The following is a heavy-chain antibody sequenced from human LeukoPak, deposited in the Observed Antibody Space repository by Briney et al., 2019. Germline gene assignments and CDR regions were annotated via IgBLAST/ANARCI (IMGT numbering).Heavy chain of an antibody. V-gene: IGHV3-53*04. CDR2: IYSGGST. Sequence: PGGALRLSCAASVFTVSSNYMSWVRQAPGKGLEGVSVIYSGGSTYYEDSVKGRFTISRHNSKNTLYLQMNSLRAEDTAVYYCARDLLHYYDSSGYPTPWGQGTLVTVSS. CDR3: ARDLLHYYDSSGYPTP. D-gene: IGHD3-22*01. CDR1: VFTVSSNY. J-gene: IGHJ5*02.